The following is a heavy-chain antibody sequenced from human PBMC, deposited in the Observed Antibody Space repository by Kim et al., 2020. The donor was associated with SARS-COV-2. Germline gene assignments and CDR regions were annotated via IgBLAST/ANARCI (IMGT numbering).Heavy chain of an antibody. CDR3: ARDYLGYGGNSWFDP. CDR2: IWYDGSNK. D-gene: IGHD4-17*01. CDR1: GFTFSSYG. V-gene: IGHV3-33*08. Sequence: GGSLRLSCAASGFTFSSYGMHWVRQAPGKGLEWVAVIWYDGSNKYYADSVKGRFTISRDNSKNTLYLQMNSLRAEDTAVYYCARDYLGYGGNSWFDPCGQGTLVTVPS. J-gene: IGHJ5*02.